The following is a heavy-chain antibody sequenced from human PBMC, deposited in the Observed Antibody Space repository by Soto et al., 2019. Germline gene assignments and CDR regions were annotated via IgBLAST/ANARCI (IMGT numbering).Heavy chain of an antibody. CDR2: IAYSGDT. D-gene: IGHD6-6*01. J-gene: IGHJ4*02. Sequence: SETLSLTCAVSGASITGADSYWFWIRKPPGKGLEWIGYIAYSGDTYYNPSLRSRVTISADRSENKFSLTLKSVTASDTAMYYCARHPAALDGTPIDYWGQGTLVTVSS. V-gene: IGHV4-31*11. CDR1: GASITGADSY. CDR3: ARHPAALDGTPIDY.